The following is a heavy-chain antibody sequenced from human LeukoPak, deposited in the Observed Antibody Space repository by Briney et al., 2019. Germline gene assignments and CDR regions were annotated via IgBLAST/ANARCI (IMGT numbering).Heavy chain of an antibody. D-gene: IGHD3-16*02. CDR1: GYSISSGYY. CDR2: IYYSGST. V-gene: IGHV4-38-2*02. CDR3: ARGYYDYVWGSYRWEN. J-gene: IGHJ4*02. Sequence: KPSETLSLTCTVSGYSISSGYYWGWIRQPPGKGLEWIGSIYYSGSTYYNPSLKSRVTISVDTSKNQFSLKLSSVTAADTAVYYCARGYYDYVWGSYRWENWGQGTLVTVSS.